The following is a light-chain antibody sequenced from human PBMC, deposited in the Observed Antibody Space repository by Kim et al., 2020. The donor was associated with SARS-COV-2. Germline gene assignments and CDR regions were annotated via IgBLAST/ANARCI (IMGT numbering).Light chain of an antibody. CDR3: SAYSSSTTWV. CDR2: DVT. V-gene: IGLV2-14*03. CDR1: SSDLGGYIF. J-gene: IGLJ3*02. Sequence: GQSITISCTATSSDLGGYIFFSWYQHHPGKAPKLMIYDVTHRPSGVSDRFSGSKSGTTASLTISGLQAEDEADCFCSAYSSSTTWVFGGGTQLTVL.